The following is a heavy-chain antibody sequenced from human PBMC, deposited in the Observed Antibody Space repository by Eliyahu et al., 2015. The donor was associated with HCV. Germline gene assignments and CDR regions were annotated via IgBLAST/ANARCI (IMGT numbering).Heavy chain of an antibody. CDR3: ATSPRTSYNSKFGDFDS. Sequence: EVQLVQSGAELKKPGESLKISCQGSGYSFANYWIGWVRQMPGKGLEWMGIIYPGDSDVRYSPSFQGQVTISADKSITTAFLQWSSLKASDSAMYYCATSPRTSYNSKFGDFDSWGKGTLVTVSS. CDR2: IYPGDSDV. V-gene: IGHV5-51*03. CDR1: GYSFANYW. D-gene: IGHD3-10*01. J-gene: IGHJ4*02.